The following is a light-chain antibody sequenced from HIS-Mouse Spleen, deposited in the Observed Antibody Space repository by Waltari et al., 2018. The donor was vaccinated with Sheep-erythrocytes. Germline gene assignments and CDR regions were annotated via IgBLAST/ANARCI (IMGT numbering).Light chain of an antibody. CDR2: DVS. Sequence: QSALTQPRSVSGSPGQSVTIPCTGTSSDVGGYNYVPCYQQPPGNAPKLMIYDVSKRPSGVPDRFSGSKSGNTASLTISGLQAEDEADYYCCSYAGSYNHVFATGTKVTVL. CDR1: SSDVGGYNY. J-gene: IGLJ1*01. V-gene: IGLV2-11*01. CDR3: CSYAGSYNHV.